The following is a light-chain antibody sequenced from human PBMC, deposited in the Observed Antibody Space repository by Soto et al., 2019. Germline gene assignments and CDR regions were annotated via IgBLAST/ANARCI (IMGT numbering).Light chain of an antibody. CDR3: QQCLTTPRT. V-gene: IGKV1-39*01. CDR1: QTISTC. Sequence: DIQMTQFPSSLSASVGDRVTITCRASQTISTCLNWYQQKPGTAPKLLIYAASNLESGVPSRFRGSGSGTYFTLTISSLQPEEFATYYCQQCLTTPRTFGQGTRVEI. CDR2: AAS. J-gene: IGKJ1*01.